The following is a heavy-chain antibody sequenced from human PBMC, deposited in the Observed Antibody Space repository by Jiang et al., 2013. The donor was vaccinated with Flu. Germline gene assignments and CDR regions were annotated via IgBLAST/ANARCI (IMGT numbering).Heavy chain of an antibody. CDR1: GYTFTSYG. Sequence: SGAEVKKPGASVKVSCKASGYTFTSYGISWVRQAPGQGLEWMGWISAYNGNTNYAQKLQGRVTMTTDTSTSTAYMELRSLRSDDTAVYYCARGLWQQLVPGGDYYFDYWGQGTLVTVSS. CDR2: ISAYNGNT. V-gene: IGHV1-18*01. CDR3: ARGLWQQLVPGGDYYFDY. D-gene: IGHD6-13*01. J-gene: IGHJ4*02.